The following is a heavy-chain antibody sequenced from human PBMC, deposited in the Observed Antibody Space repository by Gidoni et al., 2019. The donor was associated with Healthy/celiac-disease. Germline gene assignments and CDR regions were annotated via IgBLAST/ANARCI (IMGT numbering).Heavy chain of an antibody. D-gene: IGHD1-7*01. CDR3: ARENNWNYGDY. V-gene: IGHV3-21*01. J-gene: IGHJ4*02. CDR2: ISSSSSYI. Sequence: EVQLVESGGGLVKPGGSLRLFCAASGFTFSSYSMSWVRQAPGKGLEWVSSISSSSSYIYYADSVKGRFTISRDNAKNSLYLQMNSLRAEDTAVYYCARENNWNYGDYWGQGTLVTVSS. CDR1: GFTFSSYS.